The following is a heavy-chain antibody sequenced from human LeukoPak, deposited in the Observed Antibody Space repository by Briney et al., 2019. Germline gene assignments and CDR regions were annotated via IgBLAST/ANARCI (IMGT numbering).Heavy chain of an antibody. D-gene: IGHD5-12*01. J-gene: IGHJ4*02. CDR3: ARDLGQIVATITFDY. CDR2: ISAYNGNT. V-gene: IGHV1-18*04. CDR1: GYTFTGYY. Sequence: ASVKVSCKASGYTFTGYYVHWVRQAPGQGLEWMGWISAYNGNTNYAQKLQGRVTMTTDTSTSTAYMELRSLRSDDTAVYYCARDLGQIVATITFDYWGQGTQVTVSS.